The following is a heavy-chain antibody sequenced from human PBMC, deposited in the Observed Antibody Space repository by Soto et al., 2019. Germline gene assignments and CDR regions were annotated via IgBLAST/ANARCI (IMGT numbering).Heavy chain of an antibody. CDR2: IIPIFGTA. V-gene: IGHV1-69*12. CDR3: AREARYCSGGSCYFLPGIDY. J-gene: IGHJ4*02. Sequence: QVQLVQSGAEVKKPGSSVKVSCKASGGTFSSYAISWVRQAPGQGLEWMGGIIPIFGTANYAQKFQGRVTITADESPSTAYMELSSLSCEDNDFYYCAREARYCSGGSCYFLPGIDYWGQGTLVTVSS. D-gene: IGHD2-15*01. CDR1: GGTFSSYA.